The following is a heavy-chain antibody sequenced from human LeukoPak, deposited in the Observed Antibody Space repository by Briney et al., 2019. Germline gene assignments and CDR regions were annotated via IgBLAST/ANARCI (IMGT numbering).Heavy chain of an antibody. CDR2: ISAYNGNT. Sequence: GGSVTVSCKASGYTFTSYGISWVRQAPGEGVEGVGWISAYNGNTNYAQKLQGRVTMTTDTSTSTAYMELRSLRSDDTAVYYCARDQFSAMVNFDYWGQETLVTVSS. CDR1: GYTFTSYG. CDR3: ARDQFSAMVNFDY. V-gene: IGHV1-18*01. D-gene: IGHD5-18*01. J-gene: IGHJ4*02.